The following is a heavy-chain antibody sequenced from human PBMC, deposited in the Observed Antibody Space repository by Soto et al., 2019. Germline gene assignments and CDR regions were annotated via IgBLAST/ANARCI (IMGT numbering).Heavy chain of an antibody. CDR3: ARNLYYYDSSGLPTQDAFDI. J-gene: IGHJ3*02. CDR2: IYYSGST. Sequence: SETLSLTCTVSGGSISSPGYHWNWIRQHPGKGLEWIGNIYYSGSTYYNPSLKSRVTISVDTSKNQFSLKLSSVTAADTALYYCARNLYYYDSSGLPTQDAFDIWGLGTMVTV. CDR1: GGSISSPGYH. V-gene: IGHV4-31*03. D-gene: IGHD3-22*01.